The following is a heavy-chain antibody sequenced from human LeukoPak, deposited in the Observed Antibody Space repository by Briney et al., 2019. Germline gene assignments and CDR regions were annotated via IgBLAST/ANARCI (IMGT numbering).Heavy chain of an antibody. Sequence: PSETLSLTCTVSGGSISSGDYYWSWIRQPPGKGLEWIGYIYYSGSTYYNPSLKSRVTISVDTSKNQFSLKLSSVTAADTAVYYCAREVYYYDSSGDWGQGTLVTVSS. J-gene: IGHJ4*02. CDR1: GGSISSGDYY. V-gene: IGHV4-30-4*01. CDR2: IYYSGST. D-gene: IGHD3-22*01. CDR3: AREVYYYDSSGD.